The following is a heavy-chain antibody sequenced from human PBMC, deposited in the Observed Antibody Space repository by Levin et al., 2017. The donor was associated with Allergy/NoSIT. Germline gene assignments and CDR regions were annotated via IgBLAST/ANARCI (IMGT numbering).Heavy chain of an antibody. CDR3: ARPVYFYDRSGFLFDF. Sequence: ASETLSLTCTVSSGSVSNSNYYWGWIRQPPGKGLEWIGSVFFSGTTSYNTSLKSRVTMSVDTSKNQVSLKLTSVTAADSAAYYCARPVYFYDRSGFLFDFWGRGTLVTVSS. V-gene: IGHV4-39*01. D-gene: IGHD3-22*01. CDR2: VFFSGTT. CDR1: SGSVSNSNYY. J-gene: IGHJ4*02.